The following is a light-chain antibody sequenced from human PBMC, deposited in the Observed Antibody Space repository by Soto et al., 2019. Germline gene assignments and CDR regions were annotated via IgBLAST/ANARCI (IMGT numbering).Light chain of an antibody. CDR1: QDISNY. Sequence: DVQMTQSPSSLSASLGDRFTMSFQASQDISNYLHWYQQKPGKAPKLLIYDASNLETGVPSRFRGSGSGTDFTFTISRLQPDDIATYYCQQYENLPTFGQGTRLAIK. V-gene: IGKV1-33*01. J-gene: IGKJ5*01. CDR3: QQYENLPT. CDR2: DAS.